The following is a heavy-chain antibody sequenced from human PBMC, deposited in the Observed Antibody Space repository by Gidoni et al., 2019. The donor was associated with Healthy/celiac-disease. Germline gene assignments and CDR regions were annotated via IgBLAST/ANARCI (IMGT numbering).Heavy chain of an antibody. V-gene: IGHV3-15*01. CDR3: TTQYYYDSSGYYFDY. D-gene: IGHD3-22*01. CDR1: GFPFSNAW. J-gene: IGHJ4*02. CDR2: IKSKTDGGTT. Sequence: EVQLVESGGGLVKPGGSLRLSCAASGFPFSNAWMSWVRQAPGKGLEWVGRIKSKTDGGTTDYAAPVKGRFTISRDDSKNTLYLQMNSLKTEDTAVYYCTTQYYYDSSGYYFDYWGQGTLVTVSS.